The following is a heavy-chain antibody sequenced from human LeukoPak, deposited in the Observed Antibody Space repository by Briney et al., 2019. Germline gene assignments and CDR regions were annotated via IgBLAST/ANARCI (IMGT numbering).Heavy chain of an antibody. Sequence: GGSLRLSCAASGFTFSSYSMNWVRQAPGKGLEWVSSIGSSSSYIYYADSVKGRLTISRDNAKNSLYLQMNSLRAEDTAVYYCARSQVGATTGWGQGTLVTVSS. CDR1: GFTFSSYS. V-gene: IGHV3-21*04. D-gene: IGHD1-26*01. J-gene: IGHJ4*02. CDR2: IGSSSSYI. CDR3: ARSQVGATTG.